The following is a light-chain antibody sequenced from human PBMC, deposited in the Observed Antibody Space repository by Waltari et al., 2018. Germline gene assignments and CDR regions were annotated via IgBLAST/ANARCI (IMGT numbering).Light chain of an antibody. Sequence: ETVMTQSPATLSVSPGERATLSCRASQSVSSNLAWYQQKPGQAPRLLIYAASTRATGIPARFSGSGSGTAFSLTISSLQSEDSAVYYCQQYNNWPYTFGQGTKVEI. J-gene: IGKJ2*01. V-gene: IGKV3-15*01. CDR1: QSVSSN. CDR3: QQYNNWPYT. CDR2: AAS.